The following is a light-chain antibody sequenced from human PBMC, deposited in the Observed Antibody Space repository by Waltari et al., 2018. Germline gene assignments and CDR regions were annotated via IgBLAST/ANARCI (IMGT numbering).Light chain of an antibody. J-gene: IGKJ2*01. CDR1: QSVNNN. CDR3: QQNNNWPPLT. Sequence: EIVMTQSPVTLSVSPGESATLSCRASQSVNNNLAWYQQKPGQAHRLLMYGASTRATDIPARFSGSGSGTEFTLTITSLQSEDFAVYYCQQNNNWPPLTFGQGTNLEIK. V-gene: IGKV3-15*01. CDR2: GAS.